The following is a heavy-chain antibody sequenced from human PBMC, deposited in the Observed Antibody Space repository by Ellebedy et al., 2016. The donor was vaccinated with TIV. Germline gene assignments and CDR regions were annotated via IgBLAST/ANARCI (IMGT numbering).Heavy chain of an antibody. CDR3: ARGEAQGGSLLYES. CDR2: IFYSGST. V-gene: IGHV4-31*03. CDR1: GGSSNSTGYY. D-gene: IGHD3-16*01. Sequence: SETLSLTXTVSGGSSNSTGYYWICIRQHPGKGPDWIGSIFYSGSTYYNPSLKSRFSISLDMSKNQFSLKLSSVTAADTAVFYCARGEAQGGSLLYESWGQGTLVTVSA. J-gene: IGHJ5*02.